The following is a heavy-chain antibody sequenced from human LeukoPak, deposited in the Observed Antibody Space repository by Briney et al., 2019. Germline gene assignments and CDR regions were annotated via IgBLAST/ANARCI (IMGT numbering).Heavy chain of an antibody. CDR3: ARQFSGWTTY. V-gene: IGHV3-48*02. J-gene: IGHJ4*02. CDR1: GXTFSNYY. D-gene: IGHD6-19*01. CDR2: ISPSSSAI. Sequence: GGSLRLSCAASGXTFSNYYMNWVRQAPGKGLEWVSSISPSSSAIYYADSVKGRFTISRDNAENSVYLQMNSLRDEDTAVYYCARQFSGWTTYWGQGTLVTVSS.